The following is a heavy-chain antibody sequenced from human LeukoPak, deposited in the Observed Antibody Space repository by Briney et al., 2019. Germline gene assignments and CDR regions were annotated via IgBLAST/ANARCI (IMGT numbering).Heavy chain of an antibody. CDR3: ARGGYSYGPHLGY. D-gene: IGHD5-18*01. J-gene: IGHJ4*02. V-gene: IGHV3-30*02. CDR2: IRYDGSNK. CDR1: GFTFSSYG. Sequence: PGGSLRLSCAASGFTFSSYGMHWVRQAPGKGLEWVAFIRYDGSNKYYADSVKGRFTISRDNAKNSLYLQMNSLRAEDTAVYYCARGGYSYGPHLGYWGQGTLVTVSS.